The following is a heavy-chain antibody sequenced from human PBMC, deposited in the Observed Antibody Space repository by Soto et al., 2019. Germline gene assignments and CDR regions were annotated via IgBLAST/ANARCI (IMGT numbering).Heavy chain of an antibody. V-gene: IGHV4-59*01. CDR1: GGSISNYY. CDR2: MYYNGNI. J-gene: IGHJ5*02. Sequence: PSETLSLTCNVSGGSISNYYWTWVRQSPEKGLEWIGYMYYNGNINYNPSLKSRVTISIDTSKNQFSLTLKPVTAADTAVYYCASGGNWFDPWGQGXLVTVSS. CDR3: ASGGNWFDP. D-gene: IGHD3-16*01.